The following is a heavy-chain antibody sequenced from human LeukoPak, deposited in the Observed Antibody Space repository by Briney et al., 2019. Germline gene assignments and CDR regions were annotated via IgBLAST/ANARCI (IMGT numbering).Heavy chain of an antibody. CDR2: IYQSGSGSS. Sequence: PSETLSFTCSASGGSIISSNYYWGWIRQPPGKGLEWIGSIYQSGSGSSYYNPSLKSRVTIFGDTSKNQFFLRLSSVTAADTAVYYCASTLRFLPYRRFDYWGQGTLVTVPS. CDR3: ASTLRFLPYRRFDY. J-gene: IGHJ4*02. CDR1: GGSIISSNYY. D-gene: IGHD3-3*01. V-gene: IGHV4-39*01.